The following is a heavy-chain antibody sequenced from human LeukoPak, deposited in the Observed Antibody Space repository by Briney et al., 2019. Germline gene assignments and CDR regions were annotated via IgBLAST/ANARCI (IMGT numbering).Heavy chain of an antibody. CDR3: ARDRGGSSGGHFFDW. D-gene: IGHD4-23*01. Sequence: PGGSLRLSCAASGFTFSDYDMSWVRQAPGKGLEWVSTISGSGGSTYYADSVKGRFTISRDNANNALFLQMNSLRAEDTAVYSCARDRGGSSGGHFFDWWGQGTLVTVSS. CDR1: GFTFSDYD. V-gene: IGHV3-23*01. CDR2: ISGSGGST. J-gene: IGHJ4*02.